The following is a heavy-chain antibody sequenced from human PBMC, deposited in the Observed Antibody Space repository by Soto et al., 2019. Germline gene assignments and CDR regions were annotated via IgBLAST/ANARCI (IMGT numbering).Heavy chain of an antibody. V-gene: IGHV3-7*01. CDR3: ARGSSSSGFDY. CDR2: INQDGSEK. D-gene: IGHD6-6*01. Sequence: GGSLRLSCAASGFTFSNYWMSWVRQAPGKGLEWVANINQDGSEKYYVDSVKGRFTISRDSAKNSLYLQMNSLRAEDTAVYYCARGSSSSGFDYWGQGTLVTVSS. CDR1: GFTFSNYW. J-gene: IGHJ4*02.